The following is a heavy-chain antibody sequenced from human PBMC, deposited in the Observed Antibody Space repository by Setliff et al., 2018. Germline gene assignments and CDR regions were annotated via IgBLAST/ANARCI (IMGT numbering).Heavy chain of an antibody. CDR2: IYHGGDT. J-gene: IGHJ4*02. CDR1: GGSINSGVYY. D-gene: IGHD6-6*01. Sequence: SETLSLTCTVSGGSINSGVYYWGWIRQPPGKGLEWIGRIYHGGDTYYNASLKSRLTISVDTSKNQFSLTVTSVTAADTAMYYCARGRNVAARLLDSWGQGTLVTVPQ. CDR3: ARGRNVAARLLDS. V-gene: IGHV4-39*07.